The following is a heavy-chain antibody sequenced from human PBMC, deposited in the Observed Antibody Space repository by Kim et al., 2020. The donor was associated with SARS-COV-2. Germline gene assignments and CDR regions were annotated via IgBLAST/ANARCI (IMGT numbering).Heavy chain of an antibody. D-gene: IGHD3-10*01. CDR2: IYPGDSDT. Sequence: GESLKISCKGSGYSFTSYWIGWVRQMPGKGLEWMGIIYPGDSDTRYSPSFQGQVTISADKSISTAYLQWSSLKASDTAMYYCMVRGVATQYYFDYWGQGTLVTVSS. CDR3: MVRGVATQYYFDY. V-gene: IGHV5-51*01. J-gene: IGHJ4*02. CDR1: GYSFTSYW.